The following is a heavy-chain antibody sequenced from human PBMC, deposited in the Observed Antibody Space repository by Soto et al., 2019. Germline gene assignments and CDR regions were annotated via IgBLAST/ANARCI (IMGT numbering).Heavy chain of an antibody. J-gene: IGHJ3*02. CDR3: AKHFGNYDHAFDI. D-gene: IGHD1-7*01. Sequence: SVKVSCKASAYTFTSYYMHWVRQAPGQGLEWMGIINPSGGSTSHAQKFQGRVTMTRETSTSTVYMELSSLRSEDTAVYYCAKHFGNYDHAFDIWGQGTMVTVS. CDR1: AYTFTSYY. V-gene: IGHV1-46*01. CDR2: INPSGGST.